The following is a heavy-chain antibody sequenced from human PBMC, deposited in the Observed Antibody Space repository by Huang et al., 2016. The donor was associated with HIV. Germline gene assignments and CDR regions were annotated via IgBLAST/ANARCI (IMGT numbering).Heavy chain of an antibody. J-gene: IGHJ5*02. CDR1: GASVRSDTYY. CDR2: IYYEWTT. V-gene: IGHV4-61*01. Sequence: QVQLQESGPGLVRPSETLSLTCTVSGASVRSDTYYWRWIRQPPGKVLEWIVYIYYEWTTNYNPSLKSRVTISRDTSKNQFSLRLSSVTTSDTAIYYCAKGKGVVKLDLWGQGTLVTVSS. D-gene: IGHD3-3*01. CDR3: AKGKGVVKLDL.